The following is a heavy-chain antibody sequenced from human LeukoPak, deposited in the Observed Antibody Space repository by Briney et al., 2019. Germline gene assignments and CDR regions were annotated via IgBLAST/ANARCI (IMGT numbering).Heavy chain of an antibody. CDR1: GFTFSSYA. CDR3: ATSSGENPFDY. V-gene: IGHV3-30-3*01. Sequence: GRPVRLSCAASGFTFSSYAMHWVRQAPGKGLEGVAVISYDGRNVYYADSVKGRFTISRDHSKNTLYLQMNSLRAEDTAVYYCATSSGENPFDYWGQGTLDPVSS. J-gene: IGHJ4*02. CDR2: ISYDGRNV. D-gene: IGHD3-10*01.